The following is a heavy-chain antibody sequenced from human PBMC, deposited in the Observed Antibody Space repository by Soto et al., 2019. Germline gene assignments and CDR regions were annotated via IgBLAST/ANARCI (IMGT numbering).Heavy chain of an antibody. CDR2: IYPGDSDT. J-gene: IGHJ5*02. Sequence: GESLKISCKGSGYSFTSYWIGWVRQMPGKGLEWMGIIYPGDSDTRYSPSFQGQVTISADKSISTAYLQWSSLKASDTAMYYCARHETLCSGGSCYSDRYNWFDPWGQGTLVTVSS. D-gene: IGHD2-15*01. CDR3: ARHETLCSGGSCYSDRYNWFDP. V-gene: IGHV5-51*01. CDR1: GYSFTSYW.